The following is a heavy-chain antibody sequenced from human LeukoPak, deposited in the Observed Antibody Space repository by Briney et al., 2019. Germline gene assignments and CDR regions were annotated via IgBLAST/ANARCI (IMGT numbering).Heavy chain of an antibody. CDR2: ISPYTANT. CDR1: GYSFTSYS. CDR3: ARDTILGSTIRYNQYNGMDV. Sequence: ASVKVSCKASGYSFTSYSISWVRQAPGQGLEWIGWISPYTANTNYAQKLQGRVTLTTDTSTSTAYMELRSLRSDDTAVYYCARDTILGSTIRYNQYNGMDVWGQGTTVTVSS. D-gene: IGHD1-26*01. J-gene: IGHJ6*02. V-gene: IGHV1-18*01.